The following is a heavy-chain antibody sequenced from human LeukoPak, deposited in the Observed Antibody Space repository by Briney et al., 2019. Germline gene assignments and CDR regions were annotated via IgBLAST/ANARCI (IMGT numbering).Heavy chain of an antibody. D-gene: IGHD3-3*01. V-gene: IGHV4-4*07. J-gene: IGHJ4*02. Sequence: PSETLSLTCTVSGGSISSYYWSWIRQPAGKGLEWIGRIYTSGSTNYNPSLKSRVTMSVDTSKNQFSLKLSSVTAADTAVYYCAGSRFLEWLLPDYFDYWGQGTLVTVSS. CDR2: IYTSGST. CDR1: GGSISSYY. CDR3: AGSRFLEWLLPDYFDY.